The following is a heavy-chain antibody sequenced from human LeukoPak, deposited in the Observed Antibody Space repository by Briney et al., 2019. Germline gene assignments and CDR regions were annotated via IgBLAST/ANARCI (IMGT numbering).Heavy chain of an antibody. J-gene: IGHJ4*02. V-gene: IGHV4-39*07. CDR1: GGSISTNSYY. CDR2: IYYSGST. CDR3: PRVKSSGWGIGFAY. D-gene: IGHD6-19*01. Sequence: PSETLSLTCTVSGGSISTNSYYWGWIRQPPGKGLKWIGSIYYSGSTYYNPSLRSRVTISVDTSKNQFSLKLSSVTAADTAVYYCPRVKSSGWGIGFAYWGQGTLVTVSS.